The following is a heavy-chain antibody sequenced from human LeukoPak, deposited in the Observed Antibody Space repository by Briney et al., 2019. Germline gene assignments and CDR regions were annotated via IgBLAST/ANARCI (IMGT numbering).Heavy chain of an antibody. Sequence: ASVKVSCKSFGYTFTSNYMHWVRQAPGQGLEWMGIINPSGGSTSYAQKFQGRVTMTRDMSTSTVYMELSSLRSEDTAVYYCARESQGYLTGYYNPYFDYWGQGTLVTVSS. CDR3: ARESQGYLTGYYNPYFDY. CDR2: INPSGGST. D-gene: IGHD3-9*01. CDR1: GYTFTSNY. V-gene: IGHV1-46*01. J-gene: IGHJ4*02.